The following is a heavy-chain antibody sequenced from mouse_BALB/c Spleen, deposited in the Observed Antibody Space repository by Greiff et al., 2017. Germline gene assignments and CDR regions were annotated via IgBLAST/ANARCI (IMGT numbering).Heavy chain of an antibody. J-gene: IGHJ2*01. CDR3: ASYYYGSSYVDY. CDR1: GFNIKDTY. V-gene: IGHV14-3*02. D-gene: IGHD1-1*01. Sequence: EVKLMESGAELVKPGASVKLSCTASGFNIKDTYMHWVKQRPEKGLEWIGRIDPANGNTKYDPKFQGKATITADTSSNTAYLQLSSLTSEDTAFYYCASYYYGSSYVDYWGQGTTLTVSS. CDR2: IDPANGNT.